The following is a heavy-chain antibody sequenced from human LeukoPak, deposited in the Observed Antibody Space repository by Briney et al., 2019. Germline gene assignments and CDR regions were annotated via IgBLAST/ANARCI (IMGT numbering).Heavy chain of an antibody. J-gene: IGHJ4*02. CDR3: ARGDVYYYDSSGYYHTGYYFDY. CDR2: INHSGST. Sequence: SETLSLTCAVYGGSFSGYYWSWIRQPPGKGLEWIGEINHSGSTNYNPSLKSRVTISVDTSKNQFSLKLSSVTAADTAVYYCARGDVYYYDSSGYYHTGYYFDYWGQGTLVTVSS. CDR1: GGSFSGYY. D-gene: IGHD3-22*01. V-gene: IGHV4-34*01.